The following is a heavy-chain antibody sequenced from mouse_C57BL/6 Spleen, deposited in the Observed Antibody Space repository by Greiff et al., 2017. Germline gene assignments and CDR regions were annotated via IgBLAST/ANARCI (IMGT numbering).Heavy chain of an antibody. V-gene: IGHV14-3*01. J-gene: IGHJ3*01. Sequence: VQLQQSVAELVRPGASVKLSCTASGFNIKNSNMHWVKQRPGQGLEWIGRIDPANGNTKYAPKFQGKATITADKSSNTAYLQLSSLTSEATAIYYCAREGPAWFAYWGQGTLVTVSA. CDR3: AREGPAWFAY. CDR2: IDPANGNT. CDR1: GFNIKNSN. D-gene: IGHD3-3*01.